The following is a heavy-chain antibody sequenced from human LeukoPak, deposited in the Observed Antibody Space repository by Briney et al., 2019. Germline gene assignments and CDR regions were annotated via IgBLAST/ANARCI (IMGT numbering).Heavy chain of an antibody. Sequence: PGGSLRLSCAASGFTFSSYWMSWVRQAPGKGLEWVANIKEDGSEKYYVDSVKGRFTISRDNAKNSLYLQMNSLRDEDTAVYYCAKGGVNWGFDYRGQGTLVTVSS. J-gene: IGHJ4*02. V-gene: IGHV3-7*04. CDR3: AKGGVNWGFDY. CDR2: IKEDGSEK. CDR1: GFTFSSYW. D-gene: IGHD7-27*01.